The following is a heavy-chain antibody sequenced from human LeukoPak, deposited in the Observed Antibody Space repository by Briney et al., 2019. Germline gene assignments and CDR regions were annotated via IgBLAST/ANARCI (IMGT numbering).Heavy chain of an antibody. CDR3: ARDGLNYDSSGHGYFDI. CDR1: GGSISSYY. Sequence: SETLSLTCTVSGGSISSYYWSWIRQPAGKGLEWIGRIYTSGSTNYNPSLKSRVTMSVDTSKNQFSLKLSSVTAADTAVYYCARDGLNYDSSGHGYFDIWGQGTMVTVSS. D-gene: IGHD3-22*01. CDR2: IYTSGST. J-gene: IGHJ3*02. V-gene: IGHV4-4*07.